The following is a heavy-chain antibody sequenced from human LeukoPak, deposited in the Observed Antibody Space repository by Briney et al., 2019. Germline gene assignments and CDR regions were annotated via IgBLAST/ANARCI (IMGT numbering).Heavy chain of an antibody. CDR1: GFTFSSYG. Sequence: GGSLRLSCAASGFTFSSYGIHWVRQAPGKGLEWVVVIWYDGSNKYYADSVKGRFTISRDNSKNTLYLQMNSLRAEDTAVYYCARTPYDILTGYYLDYWGQGTLVTVSS. CDR2: IWYDGSNK. D-gene: IGHD3-9*01. CDR3: ARTPYDILTGYYLDY. J-gene: IGHJ4*02. V-gene: IGHV3-33*01.